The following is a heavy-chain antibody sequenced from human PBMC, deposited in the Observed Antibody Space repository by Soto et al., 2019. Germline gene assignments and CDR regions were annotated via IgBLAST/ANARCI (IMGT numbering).Heavy chain of an antibody. J-gene: IGHJ4*02. CDR1: GGSFSGYY. CDR3: ARGDYDFWSGYVDY. D-gene: IGHD3-3*01. CDR2: INHSGST. Sequence: PSETLSLTCAVYGGSFSGYYWSWIRQPPGKGLEWIGEINHSGSTNYNPSLKSRVTISVDTSKNQFSLKLSSATAADTAVYYCARGDYDFWSGYVDYWGQGTLVTVSS. V-gene: IGHV4-34*01.